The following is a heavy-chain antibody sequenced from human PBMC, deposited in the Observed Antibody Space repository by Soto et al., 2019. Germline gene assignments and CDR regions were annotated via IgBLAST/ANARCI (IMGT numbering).Heavy chain of an antibody. Sequence: QVQLVESGGGVVQPGRSLRLSCAASGFTFRTYGMHWVRQAPGKGLAWVAVIWYDGSNTYYAYSVKGRFTISRDKSKNTLHLQMNRLRAEDTAVYYCTRDVSSRYFDLWGRGSLVTVSS. CDR2: IWYDGSNT. V-gene: IGHV3-33*01. J-gene: IGHJ2*01. CDR1: GFTFRTYG. CDR3: TRDVSSRYFDL.